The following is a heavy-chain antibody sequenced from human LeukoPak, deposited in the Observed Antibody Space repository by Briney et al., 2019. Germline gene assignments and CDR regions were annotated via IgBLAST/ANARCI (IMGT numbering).Heavy chain of an antibody. CDR2: IYSGGST. V-gene: IGHV3-53*01. Sequence: PGGSLRPSCAASGFTVSSNYMSWVRQAPGKGLEWVSVIYSGGSTYYADSVKGRFTISRDNSKNTLYLQMNSLRAEDTAVYYCASGYSSGWYYYYYGMDVWGQGTTVTVSS. D-gene: IGHD6-19*01. CDR1: GFTVSSNY. CDR3: ASGYSSGWYYYYYGMDV. J-gene: IGHJ6*02.